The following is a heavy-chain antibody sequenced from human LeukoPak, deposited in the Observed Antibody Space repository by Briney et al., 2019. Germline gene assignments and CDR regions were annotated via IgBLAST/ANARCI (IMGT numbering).Heavy chain of an antibody. CDR3: ARSPWIPTTVGDY. J-gene: IGHJ4*02. CDR2: IYYSGST. Sequence: SETLSLTCTVSGGSISTGDYYWSWIRQPPGKGLEYIGYIYYSGSTYYNPSLKSRITISVDTSKNQFSLNLSSVTAADTAVYYCARSPWIPTTVGDYWGQGTLVTVSS. D-gene: IGHD5-18*01. V-gene: IGHV4-30-4*01. CDR1: GGSISTGDYY.